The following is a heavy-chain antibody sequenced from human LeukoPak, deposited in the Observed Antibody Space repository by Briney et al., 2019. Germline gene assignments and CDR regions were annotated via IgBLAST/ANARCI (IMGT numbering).Heavy chain of an antibody. CDR3: ARDPYSGSYGHLYYYYMDV. CDR1: GGSISSSNW. Sequence: SETLSLTCAVSGGSISSSNWWSWVRQPPGKGLEWIGEIYHSGSTNYNPSLKSRVTISVDKSKNQFSLKLSSVTAADTAVYYCARDPYSGSYGHLYYYYMDVWGKGTTVTISS. D-gene: IGHD1-26*01. CDR2: IYHSGST. V-gene: IGHV4-4*02. J-gene: IGHJ6*03.